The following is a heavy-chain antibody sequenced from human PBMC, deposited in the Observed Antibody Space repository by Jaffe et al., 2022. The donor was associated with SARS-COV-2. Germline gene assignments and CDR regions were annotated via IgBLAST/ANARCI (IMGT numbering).Heavy chain of an antibody. CDR2: IKSKTDGGTA. CDR3: TTEKPDPGYCTSTTCY. D-gene: IGHD2-2*01. J-gene: IGHJ4*02. CDR1: GFTFSSAW. V-gene: IGHV3-15*01. Sequence: EVQLVESGGGLVKPGGSLRLSCAASGFTFSSAWMSWVRQAPGKGLEWVGLIKSKTDGGTADYAAPLKGRFTISRDDSKNTLYLQMSSLKTEDTAVYYCTTEKPDPGYCTSTTCYWGQGTLVTVSS.